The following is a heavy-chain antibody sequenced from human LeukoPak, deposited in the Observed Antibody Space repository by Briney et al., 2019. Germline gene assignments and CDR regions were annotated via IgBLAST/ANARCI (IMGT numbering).Heavy chain of an antibody. D-gene: IGHD6-25*01. CDR2: INPNSGGT. Sequence: GASVKVSLKASGYTFTNYYIHWVRQAPGQGLEWLGWINPNSGGTNYAQRFQGRVTMTRDTSISTAYMELSGLKSDDTAVYYCARAGGPYDYWGQGTLVTVSS. CDR1: GYTFTNYY. V-gene: IGHV1-2*02. CDR3: ARAGGPYDY. J-gene: IGHJ4*02.